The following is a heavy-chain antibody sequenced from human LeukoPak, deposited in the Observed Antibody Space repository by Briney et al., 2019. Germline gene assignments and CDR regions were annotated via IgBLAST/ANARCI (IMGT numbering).Heavy chain of an antibody. Sequence: SETLSLTCTVSSGSIGSSNYYWGWIRQPPGKGLEWIGSIYYSGIAYYNPTLKSRVTISVDASKSHFSLRLSSVTAADTAVYYCARQVNSMAGTHFDVWGLGTLVPVSS. CDR3: ARQVNSMAGTHFDV. CDR1: SGSIGSSNYY. V-gene: IGHV4-39*01. D-gene: IGHD6-19*01. J-gene: IGHJ4*02. CDR2: IYYSGIA.